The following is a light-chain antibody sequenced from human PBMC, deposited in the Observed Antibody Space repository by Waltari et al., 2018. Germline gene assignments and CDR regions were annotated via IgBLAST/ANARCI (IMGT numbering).Light chain of an antibody. J-gene: IGLJ3*02. V-gene: IGLV1-47*01. CDR2: RNN. Sequence: QSVLTQPHSASGTPGQRVTISCSGSSSNIGSNYVYWYQQLPGTAPTLLIYRNNQRPSGVPDRFSGSKSGTSASLAISGLRSEDEADCYCAAWDDSLSGWVFGGGTKLTVL. CDR3: AAWDDSLSGWV. CDR1: SSNIGSNY.